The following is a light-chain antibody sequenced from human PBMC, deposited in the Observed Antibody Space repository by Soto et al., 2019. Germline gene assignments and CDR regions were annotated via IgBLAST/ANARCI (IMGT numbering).Light chain of an antibody. Sequence: EIVMTQSPATLSVSPGERATLSCRASESVSRNLAWYQQKPGQAPRLLIYAASTRATDIAARISGSGSGTEFTLTISSLQSEDFAVYYCQQYNKRPLTFGEGTKVEIK. CDR1: ESVSRN. V-gene: IGKV3-15*01. CDR3: QQYNKRPLT. CDR2: AAS. J-gene: IGKJ4*01.